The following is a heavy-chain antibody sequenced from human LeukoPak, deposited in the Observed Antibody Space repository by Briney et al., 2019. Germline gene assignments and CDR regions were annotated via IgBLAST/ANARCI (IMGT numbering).Heavy chain of an antibody. CDR2: ISGSNSYI. D-gene: IGHD3-16*02. J-gene: IGHJ5*02. CDR3: ARDYTVITFGGVIVESTRPNNWFDP. Sequence: PGGSLRLSCAASGFTFSSYSMNWVRQAPGQGLEWVSSISGSNSYIYYADSMKGPFTISRDNAKNSLYLQMNSLRAEDTAVYYCARDYTVITFGGVIVESTRPNNWFDPWGQGTLVTVSS. CDR1: GFTFSSYS. V-gene: IGHV3-21*01.